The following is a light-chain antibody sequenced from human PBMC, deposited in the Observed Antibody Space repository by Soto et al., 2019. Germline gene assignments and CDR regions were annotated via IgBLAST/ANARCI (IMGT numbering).Light chain of an antibody. CDR2: GAS. V-gene: IGKV3-20*01. Sequence: EIVLTQSSGTLSLSAGERATLSCRASQSVSNNYLAWYQQKPGQAPRLLIYGASNRANGIPDRFSGSGSGKDFTLTISRLEPEDFAVYYCQQYGSSGTFGQGTKVDIK. CDR1: QSVSNNY. J-gene: IGKJ1*01. CDR3: QQYGSSGT.